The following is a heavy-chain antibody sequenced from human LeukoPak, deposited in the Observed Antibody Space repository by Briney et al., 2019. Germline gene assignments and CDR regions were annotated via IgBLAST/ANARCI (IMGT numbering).Heavy chain of an antibody. CDR1: GFTFCTYS. Sequence: PGGSLSLSCSASGFTFCTYSIHWVRQAPGKALEYVSGISTNGGSTYYADSVKGRFPISRDNSKNTLYLQKSSLRAEDTAVYYCVKGSYYGSGSQPTFDYWGQGTLLTVSS. CDR2: ISTNGGST. D-gene: IGHD3-10*01. J-gene: IGHJ4*02. V-gene: IGHV3-64D*06. CDR3: VKGSYYGSGSQPTFDY.